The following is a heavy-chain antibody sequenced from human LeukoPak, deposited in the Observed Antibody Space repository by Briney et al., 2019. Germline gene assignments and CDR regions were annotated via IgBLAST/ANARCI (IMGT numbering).Heavy chain of an antibody. CDR1: GFTFSSYG. Sequence: PGGSLRLSCAASGFTFSSYGMHWVRQAPGKGLEWVAVIWYDGSNKYYADSVKGRFTISRDNSKNTLYLQMNSLRAEDTAVYYCARTRESAQYSYGIWAVWGQGTTVTVSS. CDR2: IWYDGSNK. D-gene: IGHD5-18*01. CDR3: ARTRESAQYSYGIWAV. V-gene: IGHV3-33*01. J-gene: IGHJ6*02.